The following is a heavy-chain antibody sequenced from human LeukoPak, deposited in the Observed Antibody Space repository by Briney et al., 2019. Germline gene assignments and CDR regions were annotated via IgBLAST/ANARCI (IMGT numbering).Heavy chain of an antibody. D-gene: IGHD3-10*01. V-gene: IGHV3-23*01. Sequence: PGGSLRLSCVASGFTFSSYAMSWVRQAPGKGLEWVSTISGSGGTTYYADSVRGQFTISRDDSKNTLYLQVNSLRDEDTAVYYCAKRLGDYWGQGTLVTVSS. J-gene: IGHJ4*02. CDR3: AKRLGDY. CDR2: ISGSGGTT. CDR1: GFTFSSYA.